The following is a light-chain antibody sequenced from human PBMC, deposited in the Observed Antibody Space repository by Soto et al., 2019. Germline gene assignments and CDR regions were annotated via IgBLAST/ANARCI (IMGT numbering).Light chain of an antibody. CDR2: GAS. J-gene: IGKJ3*01. Sequence: EIVLTQSPGTLSLSPGERATLSCRASQSVSSSYLAWYQQKPGQAPRLLIYGASSRVTGIPDMFSGSGSGPDFTLTISRLEPEDFAVYYCQQYVSSPIFTFGPGTKVDI. CDR3: QQYVSSPIFT. V-gene: IGKV3-20*01. CDR1: QSVSSSY.